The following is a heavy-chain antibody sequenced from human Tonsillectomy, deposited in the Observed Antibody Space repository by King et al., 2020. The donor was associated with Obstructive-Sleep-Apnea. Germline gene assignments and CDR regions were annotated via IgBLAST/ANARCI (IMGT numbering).Heavy chain of an antibody. CDR3: TTGPGYYDFWSGYYTGDY. D-gene: IGHD3-3*01. CDR1: GFTFSNAC. Sequence: VQLVESGGGLVKPGGSLRLSCAASGFTFSNACMSWVRQAPGKGLEWVGRIKSKTDGGTTDYAAPVKGRFTISRDDSKNTLYLQMNSLKTEDTAVYYCTTGPGYYDFWSGYYTGDYWGQGTLVTVSS. V-gene: IGHV3-15*01. J-gene: IGHJ4*02. CDR2: IKSKTDGGTT.